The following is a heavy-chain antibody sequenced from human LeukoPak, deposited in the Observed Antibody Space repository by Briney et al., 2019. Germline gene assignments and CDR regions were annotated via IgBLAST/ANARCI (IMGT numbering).Heavy chain of an antibody. J-gene: IGHJ5*02. CDR1: GGSISGSY. CDR3: ARAPHYDFWSGYHKGGWFDP. CDR2: MYNSGST. D-gene: IGHD3-3*01. V-gene: IGHV4-59*01. Sequence: SETLSLTCTVSGGSISGSYWSWIRQPPGKGLEWIAYMYNSGSTNYSPSLKSRVTISVDTSKNQFSLKLSSVTAADTAVYYCARAPHYDFWSGYHKGGWFDPWGQGTLVTVSS.